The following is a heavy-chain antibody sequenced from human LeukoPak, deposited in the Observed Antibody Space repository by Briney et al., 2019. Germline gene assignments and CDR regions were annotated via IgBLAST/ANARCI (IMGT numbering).Heavy chain of an antibody. J-gene: IGHJ5*02. CDR2: INHSGST. CDR3: ARGARDIVVVPAAKSGNWFDP. CDR1: GGSFSGYY. Sequence: PSETLSLTCAVYGGSFSGYYWSWIRQPPGKGLEWNGEINHSGSTNYNPSLKSRVTISVDTSKNQFSLKLSSVTAVDTAVYYCARGARDIVVVPAAKSGNWFDPWGQGTLVTVSS. D-gene: IGHD2-2*01. V-gene: IGHV4-34*01.